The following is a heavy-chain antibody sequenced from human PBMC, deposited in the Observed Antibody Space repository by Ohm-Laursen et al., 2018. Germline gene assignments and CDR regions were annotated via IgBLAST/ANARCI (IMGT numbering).Heavy chain of an antibody. D-gene: IGHD3-10*01. CDR2: IRSRTHSGTS. CDR1: GFTFSSYA. J-gene: IGHJ4*02. CDR3: SRAYYYGSESYYEDYFDY. Sequence: SLRLSCTASGFTFSSYAMTWVRQAPGKGLEWVGFIRSRTHSGTSEYAASVKGRFSISRDDSKSIAYLQMNSLKTEDTAVYYCSRAYYYGSESYYEDYFDYWGQGTLVTVSA. V-gene: IGHV3-49*04.